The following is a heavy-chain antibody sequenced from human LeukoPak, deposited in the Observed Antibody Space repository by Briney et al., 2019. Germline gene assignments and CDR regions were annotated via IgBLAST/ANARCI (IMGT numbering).Heavy chain of an antibody. V-gene: IGHV4-31*03. D-gene: IGHD3-22*01. Sequence: SQTLSLTCTVSGGSISSGGYYWRWIRQPPGKGLEWIGYIYDSGSTYYNPSLKSRVTISVDTSKNQFSLKLRSVTAADTAVYYCAREAAEDVHYYDSSGYPDAFDIWGQGTIVTVSS. CDR2: IYDSGST. CDR3: AREAAEDVHYYDSSGYPDAFDI. J-gene: IGHJ3*02. CDR1: GGSISSGGYY.